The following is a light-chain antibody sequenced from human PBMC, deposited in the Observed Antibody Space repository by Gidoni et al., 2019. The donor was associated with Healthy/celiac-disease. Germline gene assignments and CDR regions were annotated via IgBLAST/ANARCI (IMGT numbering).Light chain of an antibody. J-gene: IGLJ2*01. CDR3: QSADSSGTYEV. CDR1: ALTKQY. CDR2: KDS. Sequence: SYERTQPPSVSVSPGQTARITCTGDALTKQYAYCYQQKPGQAPVLVIYKDSERPSGIPERFSGSSSGTTVTLTISGVQAEDEADYYCQSADSSGTYEVFGGGTKLTVL. V-gene: IGLV3-25*03.